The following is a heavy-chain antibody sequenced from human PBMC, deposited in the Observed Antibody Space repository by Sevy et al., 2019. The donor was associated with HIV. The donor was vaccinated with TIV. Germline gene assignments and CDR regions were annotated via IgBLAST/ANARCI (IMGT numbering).Heavy chain of an antibody. D-gene: IGHD1-1*01. J-gene: IGHJ5*02. CDR2: IIPIFGTA. V-gene: IGHV1-69*13. Sequence: ASVKVSCKASGGTFSSYAISWVRQAPGQGLEWMGGIIPIFGTAKYAQKFRGRVTITADESTSTAYMELSSLRSEDTAVYYCARPVGYANWFDPWGQGTLVTVS. CDR3: ARPVGYANWFDP. CDR1: GGTFSSYA.